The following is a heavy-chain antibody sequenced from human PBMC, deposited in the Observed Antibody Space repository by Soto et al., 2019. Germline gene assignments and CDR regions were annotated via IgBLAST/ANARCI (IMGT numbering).Heavy chain of an antibody. Sequence: SGPTGEPAQTLTLTCAFSGFSLTTTHMGVAWIRQPPGKALEWLALIYWDDDKRYSPSLKNRLAISKDTSRNRVVLTITNMNPEDTGTYFCAHAGDYDLLSFDHWGPGTLVTVSS. CDR2: IYWDDDK. D-gene: IGHD4-17*01. CDR1: GFSLTTTHMG. CDR3: AHAGDYDLLSFDH. J-gene: IGHJ4*02. V-gene: IGHV2-5*02.